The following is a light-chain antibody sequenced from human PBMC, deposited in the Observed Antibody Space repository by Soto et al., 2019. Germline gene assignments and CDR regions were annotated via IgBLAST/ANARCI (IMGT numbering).Light chain of an antibody. J-gene: IGKJ4*01. CDR1: RSINSNF. Sequence: EIVMTQSPGTLSLSPGEGATLSCRASRSINSNFLAWYQQKPGQAPSLLTYGASSRATDVPDRFSASGSGTDFAPTISSLEPEDVAVYYCQQYISSPLTCRGGTKVDIK. V-gene: IGKV3-20*01. CDR3: QQYISSPLT. CDR2: GAS.